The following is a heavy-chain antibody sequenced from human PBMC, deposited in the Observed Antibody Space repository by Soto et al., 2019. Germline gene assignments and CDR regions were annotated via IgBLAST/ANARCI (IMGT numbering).Heavy chain of an antibody. Sequence: PGGSLRLSCAASGFTFSSYGMHWVRQAPGKGLEWVAVIWYDGSNKYYADSVKGRFTISRDNSKNTLYLQMNSLRAEDTAVYYCARDRARNFDWFSRYGMDVWGQGTTVTVSS. D-gene: IGHD3-9*01. CDR3: ARDRARNFDWFSRYGMDV. CDR1: GFTFSSYG. V-gene: IGHV3-33*01. J-gene: IGHJ6*02. CDR2: IWYDGSNK.